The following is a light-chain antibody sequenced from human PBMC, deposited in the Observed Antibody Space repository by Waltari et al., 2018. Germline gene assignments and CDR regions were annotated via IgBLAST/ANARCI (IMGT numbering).Light chain of an antibody. CDR2: KDR. J-gene: IGLJ3*02. CDR1: LLSTKY. CDR3: YSATDNNLRV. V-gene: IGLV3-27*01. Sequence: SYELTQPSSVSVSPGQTARITCSGDLLSTKYARWFQQRPGQAPVLVIYKDRVRPSGIPERFSGSSSGTTVILTISGAQVEDEADYYCYSATDNNLRVFGGGTKLTVL.